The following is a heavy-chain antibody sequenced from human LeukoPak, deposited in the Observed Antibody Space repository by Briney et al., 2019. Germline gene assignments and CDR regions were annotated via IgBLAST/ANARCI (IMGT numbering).Heavy chain of an antibody. CDR1: GYTFTGYY. Sequence: GASVKVSCKASGYTFTGYYMRWVRQAPGQGLEWMGWINPNSGGTNYAQKFQGRVTMTRDTSISTAYMELSRLRSDDTAVYYCARSTNSGYYNPFDYWGQGTLVTVSS. D-gene: IGHD3-3*01. J-gene: IGHJ4*02. CDR3: ARSTNSGYYNPFDY. CDR2: INPNSGGT. V-gene: IGHV1-2*02.